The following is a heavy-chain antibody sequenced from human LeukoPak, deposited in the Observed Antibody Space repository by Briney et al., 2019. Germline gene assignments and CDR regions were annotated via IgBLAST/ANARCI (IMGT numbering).Heavy chain of an antibody. D-gene: IGHD3-10*01. V-gene: IGHV3-30*04. J-gene: IGHJ4*02. CDR2: ISYDGNDK. CDR1: GFTFSGSA. CDR3: RRPGGGSGSYFPY. Sequence: PGGSLRLSCAASGFTFSGSAMHWVRQAPGKGPEWVALISYDGNDKYYADSVQGRFTISRDNFKNTLFLQMNSLRAEDTAVYYCRRPGGGSGSYFPYWGQGTLVTVSS.